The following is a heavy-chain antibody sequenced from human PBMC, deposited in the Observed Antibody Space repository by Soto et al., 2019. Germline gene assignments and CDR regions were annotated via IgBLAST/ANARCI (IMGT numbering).Heavy chain of an antibody. Sequence: SGPTLGNPTETLRLTCTVSRFSRSIVRRGVSWIRQPPGKALEWLAHICSNDEKSYSTSLKSRLTISKDTSKSQVVLPITIMDPVDTATYYCARITKAVRGVISAFDIWRQGTMVPLS. CDR1: RFSRSIVRRG. CDR3: ARITKAVRGVISAFDI. J-gene: IGHJ3*02. CDR2: ICSNDEK. D-gene: IGHD3-10*01. V-gene: IGHV2-26*01.